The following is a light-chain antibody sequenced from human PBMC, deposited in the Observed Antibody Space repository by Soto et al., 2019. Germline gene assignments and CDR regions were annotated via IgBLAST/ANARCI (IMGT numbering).Light chain of an antibody. V-gene: IGKV3-15*01. Sequence: EIVMTQSPATLSVSPVERATLSCMASQSVSSNLAWYQQKPGQAPRLLIYGASTRATGIPARFSGSGSGTEFTLTISSLQSEDFAVYCCQQYNNWPPWTFGQGTKVDI. CDR2: GAS. J-gene: IGKJ1*01. CDR1: QSVSSN. CDR3: QQYNNWPPWT.